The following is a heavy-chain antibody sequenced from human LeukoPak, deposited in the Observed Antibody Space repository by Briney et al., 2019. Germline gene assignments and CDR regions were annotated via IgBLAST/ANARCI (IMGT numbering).Heavy chain of an antibody. D-gene: IGHD6-19*01. CDR1: GGSLSGYY. V-gene: IGHV4-34*01. J-gene: IGHJ4*02. CDR2: INHSGST. Sequence: SETLSLTCAVYGGSLSGYYWSWIRQPPGKGLEWIGEINHSGSTNYNPSLKSRVTISVDTSKNQFSLKLSSVTAADTAVYYCARQPRRYSSGWYSPQNYFDYWGQGTLVTVSS. CDR3: ARQPRRYSSGWYSPQNYFDY.